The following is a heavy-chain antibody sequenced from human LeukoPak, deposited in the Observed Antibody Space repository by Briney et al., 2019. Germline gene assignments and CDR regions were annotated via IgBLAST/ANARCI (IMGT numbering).Heavy chain of an antibody. CDR3: ARRTRYYYYMDV. CDR2: IYYSGST. J-gene: IGHJ6*03. V-gene: IGHV4-39*01. Sequence: KPSETLSLTCTVSGGSISSSSYYWGWIRQPPGKGLEWIGSIYYSGSTYYNPSLKSRVTISVDTSKNPFPLKLSSVTAADTAVYYCARRTRYYYYMDVWGKGTTVTVPS. CDR1: GGSISSSSYY.